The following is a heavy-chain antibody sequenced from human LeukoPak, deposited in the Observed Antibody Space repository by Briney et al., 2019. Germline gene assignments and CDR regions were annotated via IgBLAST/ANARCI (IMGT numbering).Heavy chain of an antibody. V-gene: IGHV3-9*01. CDR2: ISWNSGSI. Sequence: PGGSLRLSCAASGFTFDDYAMHWVRQAPGKGLEWVSGISWNSGSIGYADSVKGRFTISRDNAKNSLYLQMNSLRAEDTALYYCAKDIKGWLGVLNFDYWGQGTLVTVSS. CDR3: AKDIKGWLGVLNFDY. CDR1: GFTFDDYA. J-gene: IGHJ4*02. D-gene: IGHD3-10*01.